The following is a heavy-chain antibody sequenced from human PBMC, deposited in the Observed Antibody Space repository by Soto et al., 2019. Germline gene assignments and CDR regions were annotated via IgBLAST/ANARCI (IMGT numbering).Heavy chain of an antibody. J-gene: IGHJ4*02. CDR3: ASSIN. V-gene: IGHV3-33*08. CDR1: GFTFSNAC. CDR2: IWYDGSKK. Sequence: PRGYLRLPCTGSGFTFSNACMSWVRQPPGKGLDWVGVIWYDGSKKDYAESVKGRFTISRDNSKNMLYLQMDSLRADDTAVYFCASSINWGQRT.